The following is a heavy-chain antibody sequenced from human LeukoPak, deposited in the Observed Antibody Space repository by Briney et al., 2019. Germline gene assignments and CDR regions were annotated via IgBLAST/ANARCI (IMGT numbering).Heavy chain of an antibody. D-gene: IGHD6-13*01. Sequence: ASVKVSCKASGYTFTSFGISWVRQAPGQGLEWMGWISGKNGNTNYAQKFQGRVTMTTDTSTGTAYMDLRSLRSDDSAVYFCARDHVFLSAAGLLDYWGQGTLVTVSS. V-gene: IGHV1-18*01. CDR3: ARDHVFLSAAGLLDY. CDR1: GYTFTSFG. CDR2: ISGKNGNT. J-gene: IGHJ4*02.